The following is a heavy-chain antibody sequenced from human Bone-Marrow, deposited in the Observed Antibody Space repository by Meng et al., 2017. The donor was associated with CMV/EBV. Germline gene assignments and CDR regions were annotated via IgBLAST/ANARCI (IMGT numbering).Heavy chain of an antibody. CDR1: GFTFRTNP. CDR3: ARESLELQGAVDF. CDR2: VSPDGRGK. J-gene: IGHJ4*02. D-gene: IGHD1-7*01. V-gene: IGHV3-30*04. Sequence: QVPRGESGGGRGQPWGSQRLSCAASGFTFRTNPRQWVRQAPGKGLEWVTVVSPDGRGKYYADSVKGRFTISRDNSKNMLDLQMNSLTAADTAVYYCARESLELQGAVDFWGQGTLVTVSS.